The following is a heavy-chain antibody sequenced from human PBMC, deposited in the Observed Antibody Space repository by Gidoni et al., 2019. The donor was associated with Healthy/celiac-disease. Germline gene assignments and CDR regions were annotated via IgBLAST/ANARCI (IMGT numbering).Heavy chain of an antibody. J-gene: IGHJ4*02. Sequence: QVQLVQSGAEGKKTGSSVKVACKASGGTFSSYAISWVRQAPGQGLEWMGRIIPILGIANYAQKFQGRVTITADKSTSTAYMELSSLGSEDTAVYYCARDLGSGYYNIWGQGTLVTVSS. CDR1: GGTFSSYA. CDR3: ARDLGSGYYNI. V-gene: IGHV1-69*04. CDR2: IIPILGIA. D-gene: IGHD3-3*01.